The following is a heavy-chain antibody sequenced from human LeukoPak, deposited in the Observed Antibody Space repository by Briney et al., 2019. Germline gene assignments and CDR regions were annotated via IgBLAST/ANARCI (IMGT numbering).Heavy chain of an antibody. CDR3: ARRNRPNVLRYFDWSHDAFDI. J-gene: IGHJ3*02. CDR1: GGSISSYY. CDR2: IYYSGST. Sequence: SETLSLTCTVSGGSISSYYWSWIRQPPGKGLEWIGYIYYSGSTNYNPSLKSRVTISVDTSKNQFSLKLSSVTAADTAVYYCARRNRPNVLRYFDWSHDAFDIWGQGTMVTVSS. D-gene: IGHD3-9*01. V-gene: IGHV4-59*08.